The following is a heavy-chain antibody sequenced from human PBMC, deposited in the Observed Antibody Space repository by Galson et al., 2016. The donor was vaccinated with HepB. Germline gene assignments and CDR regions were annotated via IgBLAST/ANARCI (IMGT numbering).Heavy chain of an antibody. D-gene: IGHD2/OR15-2a*01. CDR2: DSMDGRRK. J-gene: IGHJ4*02. CDR3: AKRHEYCPPVGCSVDY. Sequence: SLRLSCAGSGFLFRGYGMHWVRQAPGKGLEWVAADSMDGRRKFYADSVKGRFTTSRDNSNSMLFLQMSSLRADDTAVYYCAKRHEYCPPVGCSVDYWGQGTLVSVSS. CDR1: GFLFRGYG. V-gene: IGHV3-30*18.